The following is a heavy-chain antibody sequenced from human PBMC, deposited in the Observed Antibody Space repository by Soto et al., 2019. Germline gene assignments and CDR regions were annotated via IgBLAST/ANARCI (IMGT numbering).Heavy chain of an antibody. Sequence: ASVKVSCKASGYTFTSHYMHWVRQAPGQGLEWMGIINPSDGDTSYPQKFQGRVSMTRDTSTSTVYMELRGPRSEDSAVYYCASFGRSLEWPIGFTYDMDVWGQGTTVTVSS. V-gene: IGHV1-46*01. CDR2: INPSDGDT. CDR3: ASFGRSLEWPIGFTYDMDV. CDR1: GYTFTSHY. D-gene: IGHD3-3*01. J-gene: IGHJ6*02.